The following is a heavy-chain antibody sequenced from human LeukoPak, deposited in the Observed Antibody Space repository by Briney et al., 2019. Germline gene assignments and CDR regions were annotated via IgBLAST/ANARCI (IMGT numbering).Heavy chain of an antibody. CDR3: ARVRLRLGELSLLLFDY. V-gene: IGHV1-18*01. J-gene: IGHJ4*02. CDR2: ISAYNGNT. Sequence: ASVKVSCKASGYTFTSYGISWVRQAPGQGLEWMGWISAYNGNTNYAQKLQGRVTMTTDTSTSTAYMELRSLRSDDTAVYYCARVRLRLGELSLLLFDYWGQGTLVTVSS. D-gene: IGHD3-16*02. CDR1: GYTFTSYG.